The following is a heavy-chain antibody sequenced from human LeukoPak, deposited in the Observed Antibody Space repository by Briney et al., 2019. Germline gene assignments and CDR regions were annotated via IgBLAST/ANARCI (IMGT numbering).Heavy chain of an antibody. CDR1: GYTFTSYG. Sequence: ASVKVSCKASGYTFTSYGISWVRQAPGQGLEWMGWISAYNGNTNYAQKLQGRVTMTTDTSTSTAYMELRSLRSGDTAVYYCARKGSITIFGVVTPANWFDPWGQGTLVTVSS. D-gene: IGHD3-3*01. CDR3: ARKGSITIFGVVTPANWFDP. CDR2: ISAYNGNT. J-gene: IGHJ5*02. V-gene: IGHV1-18*01.